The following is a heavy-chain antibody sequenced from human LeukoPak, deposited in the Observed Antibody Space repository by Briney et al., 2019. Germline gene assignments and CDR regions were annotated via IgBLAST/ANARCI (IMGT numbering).Heavy chain of an antibody. V-gene: IGHV1-69*05. CDR2: IIPILGTA. J-gene: IGHJ4*02. D-gene: IGHD6-6*01. CDR1: GGTFSSYA. CDR3: AAPVRGSSSARFDY. Sequence: SVKVSCKASGGTFSSYAISWVRQAPGQGLEWMGGIIPILGTANYAQKFQDRVTITTDESTSTAYMELSSLRSEDTAVYYCAAPVRGSSSARFDYWGQGTLVTVSS.